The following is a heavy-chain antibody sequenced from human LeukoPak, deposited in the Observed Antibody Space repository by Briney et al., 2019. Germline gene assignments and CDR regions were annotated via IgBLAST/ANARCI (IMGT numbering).Heavy chain of an antibody. CDR3: AREFNYYGSGSYPDV. V-gene: IGHV4-59*01. J-gene: IGHJ6*04. D-gene: IGHD3-10*01. CDR2: IYYSGST. CDR1: GGSISSYY. Sequence: PSETLSLTCTVSGGSISSYYWSWIRQPPGKGLEWIGYIYYSGSTNYNPSLKSRVTISVDTSKNQFSLKLSSVTAADTAVYYCAREFNYYGSGSYPDVWGKGTTVTVPS.